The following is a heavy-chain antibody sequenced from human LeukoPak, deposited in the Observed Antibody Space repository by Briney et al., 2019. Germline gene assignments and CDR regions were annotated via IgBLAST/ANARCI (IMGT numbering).Heavy chain of an antibody. D-gene: IGHD6-6*01. CDR3: ARVPYSSSSYFDY. CDR2: INHSGST. J-gene: IGHJ4*02. Sequence: NPSETLSLTCTVYGGSFSGYYWSWIRQPPGKGLEWIGEINHSGSTNYNPSLKSRVTISVDTSKNQFSLKLSSVTAADTAVYYCARVPYSSSSYFDYWGQGTLVTVSS. CDR1: GGSFSGYY. V-gene: IGHV4-34*01.